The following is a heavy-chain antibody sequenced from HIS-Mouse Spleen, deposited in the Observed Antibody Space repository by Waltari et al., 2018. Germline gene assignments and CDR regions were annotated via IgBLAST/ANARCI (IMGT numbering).Heavy chain of an antibody. V-gene: IGHV4-39*07. CDR3: AREIPYSSSWYDWYFDL. J-gene: IGHJ2*01. CDR1: GAPISSSSYY. CDR2: IYYSGST. D-gene: IGHD6-13*01. Sequence: QLQLQESGPGLVKPSETLSLTGTVSGAPISSSSYYGGWIRQPPGKGLEWIGSIYYSGSTYYNPSLKSRVTISVDTSKNQFSLKLSSVTAADTAVYYCAREIPYSSSWYDWYFDLWGRGTLVTVSS.